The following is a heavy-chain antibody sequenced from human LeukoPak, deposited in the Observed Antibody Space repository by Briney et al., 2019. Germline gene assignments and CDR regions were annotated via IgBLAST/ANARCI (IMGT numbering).Heavy chain of an antibody. CDR1: GFTFSSYA. J-gene: IGHJ4*02. D-gene: IGHD6-13*01. Sequence: GGSLRLSFSASGFTFSSYAIGLVRQTPGKGLEWVSAICGSRGSTYYADSVKGRFTLSRDTSNNTLYLQMNRLSAADTAVFSCAKDRIAAATMGALNYWGQGTLVTVSS. CDR3: AKDRIAAATMGALNY. CDR2: ICGSRGST. V-gene: IGHV3-23*01.